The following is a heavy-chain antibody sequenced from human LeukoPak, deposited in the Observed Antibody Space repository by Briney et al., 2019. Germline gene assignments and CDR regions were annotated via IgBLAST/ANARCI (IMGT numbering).Heavy chain of an antibody. D-gene: IGHD5/OR15-5a*01. CDR2: IKYDGSEE. J-gene: IGHJ4*02. Sequence: PTGGSLRLSCVASGFTFSSSWMNWVRQAPGKWLEWVANIKYDGSEEYYVDSVKGRFAISRDNAQNSLYLQMNNLRAEDTDVYYRARDVYRSFDYWGQGTLVTVSS. CDR1: GFTFSSSW. V-gene: IGHV3-7*01. CDR3: ARDVYRSFDY.